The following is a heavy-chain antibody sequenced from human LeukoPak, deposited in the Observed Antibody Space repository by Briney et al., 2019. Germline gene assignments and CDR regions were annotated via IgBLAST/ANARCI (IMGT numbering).Heavy chain of an antibody. J-gene: IGHJ4*02. D-gene: IGHD6-13*01. V-gene: IGHV3-7*03. CDR1: GFTFSSYW. Sequence: PGGSLRLSCAASGFTFSSYWMSWVRQAPGKGLEWVANIKQDGSEKYYVDSVKGRFTISRDNAKNSLYLQMNSLRAEDMALYYCAKVVAAAGTGPEVYFDYWGQGTLVTVSS. CDR2: IKQDGSEK. CDR3: AKVVAAAGTGPEVYFDY.